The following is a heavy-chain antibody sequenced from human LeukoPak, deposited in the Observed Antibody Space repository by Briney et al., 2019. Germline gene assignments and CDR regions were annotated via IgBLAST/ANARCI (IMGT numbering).Heavy chain of an antibody. V-gene: IGHV1-2*02. CDR2: INPNSGGT. CDR1: GYTYTGYY. Sequence: ASVKVSCKASGYTYTGYYMHWVRQAPGQGLEWMGWINPNSGGTNYAQKFQGRVTMTRDTSISTAYMEVSRLTSDDTAMFYCARDPPGTTAFDLWGQGTMVTVSS. J-gene: IGHJ3*01. CDR3: ARDPPGTTAFDL. D-gene: IGHD1-1*01.